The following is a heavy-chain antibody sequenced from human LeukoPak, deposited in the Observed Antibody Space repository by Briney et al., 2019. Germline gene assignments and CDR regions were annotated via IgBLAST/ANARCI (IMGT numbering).Heavy chain of an antibody. D-gene: IGHD2-15*01. Sequence: PGGSLRLSCAASGFTFSSYAMHWVRQAPGKGLEWVAVISYDGSNKYYADSVKGRFTISRDNSKNTLYLQMSSLRAEDTALYYCATSARTYLGSSLDYWGQGTLVTVSS. CDR3: ATSARTYLGSSLDY. V-gene: IGHV3-30-3*01. CDR1: GFTFSSYA. CDR2: ISYDGSNK. J-gene: IGHJ4*02.